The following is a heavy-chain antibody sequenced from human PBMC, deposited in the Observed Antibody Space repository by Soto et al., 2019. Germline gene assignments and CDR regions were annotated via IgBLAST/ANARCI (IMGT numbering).Heavy chain of an antibody. J-gene: IGHJ4*02. Sequence: EVQLLESGGGLVQPGGSLRLSCAASGFTFSSYAMSWVRQAPGKGLEWVSAISGSGGSTYYADSVKGRFTISRDNSKITVYLQMNSLRAEDTAVYYCAKGFMGIAAAGVFDYWGQGTLVTVSS. V-gene: IGHV3-23*01. CDR1: GFTFSSYA. CDR2: ISGSGGST. CDR3: AKGFMGIAAAGVFDY. D-gene: IGHD6-13*01.